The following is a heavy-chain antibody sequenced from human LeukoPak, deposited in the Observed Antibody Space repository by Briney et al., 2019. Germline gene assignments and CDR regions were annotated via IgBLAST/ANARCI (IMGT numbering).Heavy chain of an antibody. CDR2: ISGSGGNT. Sequence: GGSLRLSCAASGVTFSSYAMSWVRQAPGKGLEWVSTISGSGGNTDYADSVKGRFTINRDNSKNTLYLQMNSLRAEDTAVYYCAKNGGGYYYGSGRYYMDVWGKGTTVTVSS. V-gene: IGHV3-23*01. CDR1: GVTFSSYA. D-gene: IGHD3-10*01. J-gene: IGHJ6*03. CDR3: AKNGGGYYYGSGRYYMDV.